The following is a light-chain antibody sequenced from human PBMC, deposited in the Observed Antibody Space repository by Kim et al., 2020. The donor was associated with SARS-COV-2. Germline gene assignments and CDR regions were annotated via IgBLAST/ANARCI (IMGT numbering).Light chain of an antibody. CDR2: LGS. CDR3: MQALQTPYT. V-gene: IGKV2-28*01. J-gene: IGKJ2*01. Sequence: DIVMTQSPLSLPVTPGEPASISCRSSQSLLHSNGYNYLDWYLQKPGQSPQLLIYLGSNRASGVPDRFSGSGSGTDFTLKISRVDAEDVGVYYCMQALQTPYTFGQGTKLEI. CDR1: QSLLHSNGYNY.